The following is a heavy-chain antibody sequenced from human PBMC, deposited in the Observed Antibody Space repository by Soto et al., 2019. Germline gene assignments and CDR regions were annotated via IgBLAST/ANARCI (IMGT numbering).Heavy chain of an antibody. CDR3: AKDHGSGSYAPYGMDV. J-gene: IGHJ6*02. CDR2: ISYDGSNK. D-gene: IGHD3-10*01. Sequence: PGGSLRLSCAASGFTFSSYGMHWVRQAPGKGLEWVAVISYDGSNKYYADSVKGRFTISRDNSKNTLYLQMNSLRAEDTAVYYCAKDHGSGSYAPYGMDVWGQGTTVTVSS. V-gene: IGHV3-30*18. CDR1: GFTFSSYG.